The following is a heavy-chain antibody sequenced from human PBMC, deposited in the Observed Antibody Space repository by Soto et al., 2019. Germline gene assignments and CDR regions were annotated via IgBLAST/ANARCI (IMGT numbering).Heavy chain of an antibody. J-gene: IGHJ6*02. CDR1: GTIFSSYT. V-gene: IGHV1-69*08. CDR2: IIPILGET. Sequence: QVQLVQSGAEVKKPGSSVRVSCKASGTIFSSYTISWVRQAPGQGLEWMGRIIPILGETNSAQKFQGRVTLTADKSTNTAYMELNSLRLEDNALYYCARGLGGRMDDWGQGTTVTVSS. CDR3: ARGLGGRMDD. D-gene: IGHD3-16*01.